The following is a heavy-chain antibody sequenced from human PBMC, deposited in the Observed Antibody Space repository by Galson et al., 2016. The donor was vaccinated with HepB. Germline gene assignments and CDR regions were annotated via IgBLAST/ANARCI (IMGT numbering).Heavy chain of an antibody. CDR3: TRDGPYYYGSGSYYKGVTGMDI. Sequence: SLRLSCAASGFTFSNYGIHWVRQAPGKGLEWVAVIWFDGSNKYYADSVKGRFNISRDNSKNTLYLQMNSLRDEDTAVYYCTRDGPYYYGSGSYYKGVTGMDIWGQGTTVTVSS. CDR1: GFTFSNYG. V-gene: IGHV3-33*01. J-gene: IGHJ6*02. D-gene: IGHD3-10*01. CDR2: IWFDGSNK.